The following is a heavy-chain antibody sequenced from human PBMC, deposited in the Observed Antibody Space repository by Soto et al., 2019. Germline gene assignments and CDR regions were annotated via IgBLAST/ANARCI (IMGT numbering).Heavy chain of an antibody. V-gene: IGHV3-30*18. D-gene: IGHD3-22*01. Sequence: GESLILSGAASGFTFISYGMHWVRQSPGKGLEWVAVISYDGSNKYYADSVKGRFTISRDNSKNTLYLQMNSLRAEDTAVYYCAKDGVRYYDSSGPDYWGQGTLVTVSS. CDR3: AKDGVRYYDSSGPDY. CDR1: GFTFISYG. CDR2: ISYDGSNK. J-gene: IGHJ4*02.